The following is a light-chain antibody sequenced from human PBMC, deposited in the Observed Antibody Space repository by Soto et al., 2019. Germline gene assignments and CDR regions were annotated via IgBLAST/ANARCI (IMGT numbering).Light chain of an antibody. Sequence: QSVLTQPASVSGSPGQSITISCTGTSSDVGAYNYVSWYQQHAGKAPKLMIYEVSNRPLGVSDRFSGSKSGNTASLTVSGLQAEDEAYYYCSAYTNSSALIFGGGTKVTVL. CDR3: SAYTNSSALI. CDR1: SSDVGAYNY. V-gene: IGLV2-14*01. CDR2: EVS. J-gene: IGLJ2*01.